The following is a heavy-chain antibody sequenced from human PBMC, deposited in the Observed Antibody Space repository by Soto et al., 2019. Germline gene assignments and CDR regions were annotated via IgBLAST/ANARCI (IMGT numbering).Heavy chain of an antibody. D-gene: IGHD2-15*01. Sequence: GGSLRLSCAASGFTFSSYSMNWVRQAPGKGLEWVSSISSSSSYIYYADSVKGRFTISRDNAKNSLYLQMNSLRAEDTAVYYCAREGRGVVVAAYYYYYGMDVWGQGTTVTVSS. V-gene: IGHV3-21*01. CDR3: AREGRGVVVAAYYYYYGMDV. CDR1: GFTFSSYS. J-gene: IGHJ6*02. CDR2: ISSSSSYI.